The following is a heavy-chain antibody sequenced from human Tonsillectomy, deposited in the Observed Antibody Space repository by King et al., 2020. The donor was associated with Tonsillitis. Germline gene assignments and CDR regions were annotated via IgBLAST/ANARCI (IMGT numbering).Heavy chain of an antibody. D-gene: IGHD3-10*01. V-gene: IGHV4-39*07. J-gene: IGHJ5*02. Sequence: QLQESGPGLVKPSETLSLTCTVSGGSISSSSYYWGWIRQPPGKGLEWIGSIYYSGSTDYNPSLKSRVTISVDTSKNQFSLKLSSVTAADTAVYYCARRGSRDWFDPWGQGTLVTVSS. CDR3: ARRGSRDWFDP. CDR2: IYYSGST. CDR1: GGSISSSSYY.